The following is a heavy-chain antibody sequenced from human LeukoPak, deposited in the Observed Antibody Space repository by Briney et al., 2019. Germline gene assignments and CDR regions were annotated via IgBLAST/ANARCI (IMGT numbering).Heavy chain of an antibody. CDR2: LNSDGCST. CDR1: GFTFSSYW. D-gene: IGHD2-21*01. J-gene: IGHJ4*02. V-gene: IGHV3-74*01. CDR3: ARDGWGSE. Sequence: PGGSLRLSCAASGFTFSSYWLHWVRQAPGKGLVWVSRLNSDGCSTRYADSVKDRFTISRDNAKNTLYLQMNSLRAEDTAVCYCARDGWGSEWGQGTLVTVSS.